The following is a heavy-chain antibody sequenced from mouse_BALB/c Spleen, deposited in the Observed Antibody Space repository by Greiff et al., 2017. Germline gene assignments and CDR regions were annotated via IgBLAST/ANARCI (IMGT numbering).Heavy chain of an antibody. V-gene: IGHV1-5*01. J-gene: IGHJ1*01. D-gene: IGHD1-1*01. CDR1: GYSFTSYW. CDR3: TRSLSSHWYFDV. CDR2: IYPGNSDT. Sequence: VQLQQSGTVLARPGASVKMSCKASGYSFTSYWMHWVKQRPGQGLEWIGAIYPGNSDTSYNQKFKGKAKLTAVTSASTAYMELSSLTNEDSAVYYCTRSLSSHWYFDVWGAGTTVTVSS.